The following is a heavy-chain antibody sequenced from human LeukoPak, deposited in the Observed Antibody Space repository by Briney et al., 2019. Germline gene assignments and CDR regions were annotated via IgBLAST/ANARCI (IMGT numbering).Heavy chain of an antibody. Sequence: GGSLRLSCAASGFTFSSYAMSWVRQAPGKGLEWVSAISGSGGSTHYADSVKGRFTISRDNSKNTLYLQMNSLRAEDTAVYYCAKVGAYDSVFDYWGQGTLVTVSS. J-gene: IGHJ4*02. CDR3: AKVGAYDSVFDY. V-gene: IGHV3-23*01. CDR1: GFTFSSYA. CDR2: ISGSGGST. D-gene: IGHD3-22*01.